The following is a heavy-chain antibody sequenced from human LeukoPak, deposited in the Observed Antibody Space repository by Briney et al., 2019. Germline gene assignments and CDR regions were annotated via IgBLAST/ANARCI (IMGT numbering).Heavy chain of an antibody. Sequence: PSETLSLTCTVSGGSISSYYWSWIRQPPGKGLEWIGYIYYSGSTNYNPSLKSRVTISVDTSKNQFSLKLSPVTAADTAVYYCARVGYCTNGVCSEPFDYWGQGTLVTVSS. J-gene: IGHJ4*02. V-gene: IGHV4-59*01. CDR2: IYYSGST. CDR3: ARVGYCTNGVCSEPFDY. CDR1: GGSISSYY. D-gene: IGHD2-8*01.